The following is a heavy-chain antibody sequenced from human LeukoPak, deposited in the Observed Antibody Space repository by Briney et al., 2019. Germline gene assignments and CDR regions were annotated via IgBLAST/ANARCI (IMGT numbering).Heavy chain of an antibody. CDR2: IYYSGST. Sequence: SETLSLTCTVSAGSISSYYWSWIRQPPVKGLEWIRSIYYSGSTNYNPSLKSRVTISVDTSKNQFSLKLSSVTAADTAVYYCARGWIYSSGWSRGYYFDYWGQGTLVTVSS. CDR1: AGSISSYY. CDR3: ARGWIYSSGWSRGYYFDY. D-gene: IGHD6-19*01. J-gene: IGHJ4*02. V-gene: IGHV4-59*01.